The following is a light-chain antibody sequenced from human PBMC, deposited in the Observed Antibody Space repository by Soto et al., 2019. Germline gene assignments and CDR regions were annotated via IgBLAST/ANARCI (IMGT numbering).Light chain of an antibody. CDR1: QRITTY. CDR3: EQSYSTAYT. V-gene: IGKV1-39*01. J-gene: IGKJ2*01. CDR2: TAA. Sequence: IHMTQSPSSLSASVGDRVTITCRASQRITTYLNWYQQKPGKAPKLLISTAATLQGGVPSRFSGSGSGTDFTLTITTRHAEDFAYYFVEQSYSTAYTFFRGTKLQI.